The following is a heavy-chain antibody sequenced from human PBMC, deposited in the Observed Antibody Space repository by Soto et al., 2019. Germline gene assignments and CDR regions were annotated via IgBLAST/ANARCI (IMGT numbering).Heavy chain of an antibody. D-gene: IGHD2-2*01. J-gene: IGHJ6*02. CDR1: GGNFRRYA. CDR2: ILPIFGSP. CDR3: VFGDCTSSSCSYYFYGLDV. Sequence: QLQLVQSGAEVKKPGSSVKVSCKASGGNFRRYAISWVRQAPGQGLEWMGGILPIFGSPSHAQKFRDRVKITAEESTSTAYLELASLTSEDTAMYYCVFGDCTSSSCSYYFYGLDVWGQGTTVTVSS. V-gene: IGHV1-69*01.